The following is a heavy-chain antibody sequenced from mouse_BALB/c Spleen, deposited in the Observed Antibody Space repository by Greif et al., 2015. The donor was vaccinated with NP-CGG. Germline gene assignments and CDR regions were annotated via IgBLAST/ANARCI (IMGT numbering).Heavy chain of an antibody. V-gene: IGHV1-9*01. CDR1: GYTSSSYW. CDR2: ILPGSGST. Sequence: QVQLQQSGAELMKPGASVKISCKATGYTSSSYWIEWVKQRPGHGLEWIGEILPGSGSTNYNEKFKGKATFTADTSSNTAYMQLSSLTSDDSAVYYCARSPTMITYAMDYWGQGTSVTVSS. D-gene: IGHD2-4*01. CDR3: ARSPTMITYAMDY. J-gene: IGHJ4*01.